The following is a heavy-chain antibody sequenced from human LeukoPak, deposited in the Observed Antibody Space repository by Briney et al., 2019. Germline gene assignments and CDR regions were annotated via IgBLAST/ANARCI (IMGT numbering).Heavy chain of an antibody. D-gene: IGHD2-15*01. CDR2: IYHSGST. Sequence: SETLSLTCTVSGGSISSSSYYWGWIRQPPGKGLEWIGSIYHSGSTYYNPSLKSRVTISVDTSKNQFSLKLSSVTAADTAVYYCARGTVVAATGYWGQGTLVTVSS. CDR3: ARGTVVAATGY. J-gene: IGHJ4*02. CDR1: GGSISSSSYY. V-gene: IGHV4-39*01.